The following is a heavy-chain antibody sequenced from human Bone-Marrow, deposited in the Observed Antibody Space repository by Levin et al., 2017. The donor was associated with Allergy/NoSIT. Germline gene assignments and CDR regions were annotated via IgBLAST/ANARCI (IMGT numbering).Heavy chain of an antibody. J-gene: IGHJ5*02. CDR2: IYYTGTT. D-gene: IGHD2-2*01. V-gene: IGHV4-39*01. Sequence: ASETLSLTCNVSXXXXXXXXXXXXXXXXXPGKGLEWIGSIYYTGTTYYNPSLKSRVTISVDTSKNQFSLKLTSVTASDTAVYYCARRQFRTSPLDPWGQGILVTVSS. CDR1: XXXXXXXXXX. CDR3: ARRQFRTSPLDP.